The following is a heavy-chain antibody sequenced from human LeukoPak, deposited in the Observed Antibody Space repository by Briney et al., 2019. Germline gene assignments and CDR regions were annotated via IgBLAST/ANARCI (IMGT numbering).Heavy chain of an antibody. CDR2: ISYDGSHK. CDR1: GFTFRNYG. V-gene: IGHV3-30*18. D-gene: IGHD6-19*01. Sequence: PGGSLRLSCAASGFTFRNYGMHWARQAPGKGLEWVAVISYDGSHKYYADSVKGRFTISRDNSKDTLYLQMNSLRVEDTAVYYCAKGLEQWLVLDYWGQGTLVTVSS. CDR3: AKGLEQWLVLDY. J-gene: IGHJ4*02.